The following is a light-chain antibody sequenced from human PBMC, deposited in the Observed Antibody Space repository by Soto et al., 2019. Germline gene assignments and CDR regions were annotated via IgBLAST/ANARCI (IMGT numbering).Light chain of an antibody. CDR1: ETLANTN. Sequence: EIVLTQSPGTLSASPGERAILSCRASETLANTNIAWYQQQPGQAPRFLISVESKRATGIPDRFRGGGSGTDFTLTISSLAPEDFAIYFCHQFGRSPFTFGGGTTVYI. CDR2: VES. V-gene: IGKV3-20*01. J-gene: IGKJ4*01. CDR3: HQFGRSPFT.